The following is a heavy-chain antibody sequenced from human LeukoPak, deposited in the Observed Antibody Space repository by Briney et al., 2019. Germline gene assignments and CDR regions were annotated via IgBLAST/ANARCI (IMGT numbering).Heavy chain of an antibody. CDR1: GGSISSYY. CDR2: IYYSGST. Sequence: SETLSLTCTVSGGSISSYYWSWIRQPPGKGLEWIGYIYYSGSTNYNPSPKSRVTISVDTSKNQFSLKLSSVTAADTAVYYCARVELDYDYIWGSYRGPYYFDYWGQGTLVTVSS. CDR3: ARVELDYDYIWGSYRGPYYFDY. D-gene: IGHD3-16*02. J-gene: IGHJ4*02. V-gene: IGHV4-59*01.